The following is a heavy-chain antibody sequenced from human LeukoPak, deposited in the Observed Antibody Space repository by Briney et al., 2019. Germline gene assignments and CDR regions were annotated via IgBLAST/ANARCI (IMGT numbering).Heavy chain of an antibody. CDR1: GFTFSSYG. CDR2: IYSGGST. Sequence: GGSLRLSCAASGFTFSSYGMSWVRQAPGKGLEWVSVIYSGGSTYYADSVKGRFTISRDNSKNTLYLQMNSLRAEDTAVYYCARLLVGYYYDSSGYADYWGQGTLVTVSS. J-gene: IGHJ4*02. CDR3: ARLLVGYYYDSSGYADY. V-gene: IGHV3-53*01. D-gene: IGHD3-22*01.